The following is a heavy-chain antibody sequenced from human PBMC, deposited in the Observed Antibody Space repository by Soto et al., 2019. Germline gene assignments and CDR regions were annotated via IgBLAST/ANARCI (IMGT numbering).Heavy chain of an antibody. Sequence: PGGSLRLSCAASGFTFSSYGMHWVRQAPGKGLEWVAVISYDGNNKYYADSVKGRCTISRDNSKNTLYLQMNSLRTEDTAVYYCAKDKLNAHDSSSYLDYWGQGTLVTVSS. D-gene: IGHD3-22*01. V-gene: IGHV3-30*18. CDR1: GFTFSSYG. J-gene: IGHJ4*02. CDR3: AKDKLNAHDSSSYLDY. CDR2: ISYDGNNK.